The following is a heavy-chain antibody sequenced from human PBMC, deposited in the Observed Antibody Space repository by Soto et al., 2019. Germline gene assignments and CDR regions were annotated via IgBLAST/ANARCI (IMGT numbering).Heavy chain of an antibody. V-gene: IGHV1-69*13. CDR2: IIPIFGTA. CDR3: ARAKRELGRLYFGYYGMDV. D-gene: IGHD1-1*01. CDR1: GGTFSSYA. Sequence: SVKVSCKASGGTFSSYAISWVRQAPGQGLEWMGGIIPIFGTANYAQKFQGRVTITADESTSTAYMELSSLRSEDTAVYYCARAKRELGRLYFGYYGMDVWGQGTTVTVSS. J-gene: IGHJ6*02.